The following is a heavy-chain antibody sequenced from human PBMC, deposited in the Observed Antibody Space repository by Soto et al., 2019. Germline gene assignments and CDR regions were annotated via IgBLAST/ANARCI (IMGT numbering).Heavy chain of an antibody. Sequence: QLQLEQSGGEVKKPGASLNLSCRTSGYTFGLYEISWVRQAPGQGLEWVGWITPHNGNAKYAQKFQGRVTMTTDTSTNTAYLELRSLRSDDTAVYFCARGRGPGAIASIEYFQYWGLGTQVTVSS. V-gene: IGHV1-18*01. CDR2: ITPHNGNA. J-gene: IGHJ1*01. D-gene: IGHD2-21*01. CDR1: GYTFGLYE. CDR3: ARGRGPGAIASIEYFQY.